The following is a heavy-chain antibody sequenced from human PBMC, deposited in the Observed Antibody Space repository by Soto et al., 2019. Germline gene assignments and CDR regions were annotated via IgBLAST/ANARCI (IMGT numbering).Heavy chain of an antibody. CDR2: IWYDGSNK. CDR3: ARARKCELLPEVYYGMDV. D-gene: IGHD1-26*01. Sequence: QVQLVESGGGVVQPGRSLRLSCAASGFTFSSYGMHWVRQAPGKGLEWVAVIWYDGSNKYYADSVKGRFTISRDNSKNTLYLQMNSLRAADTAVYYCARARKCELLPEVYYGMDVWGQGTTVTASS. V-gene: IGHV3-33*01. CDR1: GFTFSSYG. J-gene: IGHJ6*02.